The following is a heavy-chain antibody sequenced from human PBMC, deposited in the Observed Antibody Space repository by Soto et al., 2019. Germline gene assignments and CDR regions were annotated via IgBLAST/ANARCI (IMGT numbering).Heavy chain of an antibody. CDR1: GDSISTRSNY. V-gene: IGHV4-39*02. Sequence: QLQLQESGPGLVKPSETLSLTCTVSGDSISTRSNYWAWIRQPPGKGLEWIGSIYYTGGTYYNPSLQSRVTLFLDTSKNQFSLNLNSVTAADTAVYYCAREGPPIRAHNPPEYFQHWGQGTPVTVSS. J-gene: IGHJ1*01. CDR3: AREGPPIRAHNPPEYFQH. CDR2: IYYTGGT.